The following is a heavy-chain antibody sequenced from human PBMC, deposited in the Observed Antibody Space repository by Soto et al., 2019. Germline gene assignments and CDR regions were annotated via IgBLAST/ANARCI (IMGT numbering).Heavy chain of an antibody. D-gene: IGHD6-13*01. CDR3: ARRAAAGTRDGWFDP. CDR1: GYSFASYW. V-gene: IGHV5-51*01. J-gene: IGHJ5*02. Sequence: GESLKISCKGSGYSFASYWIGWVRQMPGKGLEWMGIIYPGDSDTRYSPSFQGQVTISADKSISTAYLQWSSLKASDTAMYYCARRAAAGTRDGWFDPWGQGTLVTVSS. CDR2: IYPGDSDT.